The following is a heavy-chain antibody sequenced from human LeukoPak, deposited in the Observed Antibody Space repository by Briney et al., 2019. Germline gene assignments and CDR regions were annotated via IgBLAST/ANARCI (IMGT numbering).Heavy chain of an antibody. V-gene: IGHV3-30*03. CDR3: VRDKRRFYYANSEYYFDL. CDR2: ISYDGGNK. J-gene: IGHJ4*02. CDR1: GLTFSDHL. D-gene: IGHD3-22*01. Sequence: PGGSLRLSCAASGLTFSDHLMHWVRQAPSKGLEWVAIISYDGGNKYYADSVKGRFTISRDNSKNTLYLQMNSLSTEDTALYYCVRDKRRFYYANSEYYFDLWGQGTLVTVSS.